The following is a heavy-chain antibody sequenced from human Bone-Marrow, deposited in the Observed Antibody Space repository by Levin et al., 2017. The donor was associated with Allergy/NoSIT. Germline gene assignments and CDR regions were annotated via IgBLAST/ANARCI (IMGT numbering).Heavy chain of an antibody. Sequence: GGSLRLSCEASGFTFSTYGMQWVRQAPGKGLEWVGIITSDASHKYYGDSVKGRVTISRDDSKNTVYLLMNSLRAEDTAVYYCAKGGDYDVWGKGTTVTVSS. CDR2: ITSDASHK. D-gene: IGHD4-17*01. V-gene: IGHV3-30*18. J-gene: IGHJ6*04. CDR1: GFTFSTYG. CDR3: AKGGDYDV.